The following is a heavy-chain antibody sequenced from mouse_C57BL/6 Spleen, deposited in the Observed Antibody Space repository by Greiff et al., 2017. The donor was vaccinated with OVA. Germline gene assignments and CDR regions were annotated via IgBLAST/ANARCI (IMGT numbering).Heavy chain of an antibody. V-gene: IGHV2-2*01. CDR1: GFSLTSYG. J-gene: IGHJ4*01. CDR3: ARNWGVGAMDY. CDR2: IWSGGST. Sequence: VQLQQSGPGLVQPSQSLSITCTVSGFSLTSYGVHWVRQSPGTGLEWLGVIWSGGSTDYNAAFISRLSISKDNSKSQVFFKINSLQADDTAIYYCARNWGVGAMDYWGQGTSVTVSS. D-gene: IGHD1-1*01.